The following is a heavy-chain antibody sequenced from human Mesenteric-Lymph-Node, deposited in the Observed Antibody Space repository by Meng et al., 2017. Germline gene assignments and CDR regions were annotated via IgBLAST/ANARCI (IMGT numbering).Heavy chain of an antibody. Sequence: GSLRLSCTVSGYSISSGYYWGWIRQPPGKGLEWIGSIYHSGSTYYNPSLKSRVTISVDTSKNQFSLKLSSVTAADTAVYYCARTKTTVTNWYFDLWGRGTLVTVSS. J-gene: IGHJ2*01. CDR2: IYHSGST. CDR3: ARTKTTVTNWYFDL. V-gene: IGHV4-38-2*02. CDR1: GYSISSGYY. D-gene: IGHD4-17*01.